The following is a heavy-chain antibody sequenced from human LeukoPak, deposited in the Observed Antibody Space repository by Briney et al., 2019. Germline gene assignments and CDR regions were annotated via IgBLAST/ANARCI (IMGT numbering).Heavy chain of an antibody. CDR3: ARVSSSSFLYYFDH. CDR2: IYYSGST. J-gene: IGHJ4*02. D-gene: IGHD6-13*01. Sequence: SETLSLTCTVSGGSISSSSYYWGWIRQPPGKGLEWIGYIYYSGSTNYNPSLKSRVTISVDTSKNQFSLKLSSVTAADTAVYYCARVSSSSFLYYFDHWGQGTLVTVSS. CDR1: GGSISSSSYY. V-gene: IGHV4-61*05.